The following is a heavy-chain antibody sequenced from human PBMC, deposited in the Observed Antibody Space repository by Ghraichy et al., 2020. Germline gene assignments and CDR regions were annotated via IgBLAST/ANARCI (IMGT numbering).Heavy chain of an antibody. D-gene: IGHD3-10*01. J-gene: IGHJ4*02. CDR2: INHSGST. V-gene: IGHV4-34*01. CDR3: ARGLIASSGGSGSYRDY. CDR1: GGSFSGYY. Sequence: SETLSLTCAVYGGSFSGYYWSWIRQPPGKGLEWIGEINHSGSTNYNPSLKSRVTISVDTSKNQFSLKLSSVTAADTAVYYCARGLIASSGGSGSYRDYWGQGTLVTVSS.